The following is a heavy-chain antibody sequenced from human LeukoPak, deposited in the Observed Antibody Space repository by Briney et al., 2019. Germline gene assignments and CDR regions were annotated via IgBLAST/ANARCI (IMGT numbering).Heavy chain of an antibody. J-gene: IGHJ4*02. V-gene: IGHV3-23*01. D-gene: IGHD3-22*01. CDR1: GLTFSSYA. Sequence: GGSLRLSCAASGLTFSSYAMSWVRQAPGKGLEWVSAISGSGGSTYYADSVKGRFTISRDNSKNTLYLQMNSLRAEDTAVYYCAKDRGYYDSSGYYGFDYWGQGTLVTVSS. CDR3: AKDRGYYDSSGYYGFDY. CDR2: ISGSGGST.